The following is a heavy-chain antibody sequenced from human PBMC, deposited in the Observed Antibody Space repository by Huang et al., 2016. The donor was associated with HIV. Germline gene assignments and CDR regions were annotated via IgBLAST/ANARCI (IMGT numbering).Heavy chain of an antibody. J-gene: IGHJ4*02. CDR2: INSEGSST. Sequence: DVQLVESGGGLVQPGGSLRLSCAASGFTFSSYWMHWVRQAPGKGVVWGSRINSEGSSTNYADSGKGRFTISRDNAKNTLYLQMNSLRAEDTAVYYCARDTDVRGGLDYWGQGTLVTVSS. CDR3: ARDTDVRGGLDY. CDR1: GFTFSSYW. V-gene: IGHV3-74*01. D-gene: IGHD4-17*01.